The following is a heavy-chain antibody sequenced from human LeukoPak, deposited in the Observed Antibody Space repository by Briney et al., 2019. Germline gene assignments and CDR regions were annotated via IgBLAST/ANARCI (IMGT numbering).Heavy chain of an antibody. CDR3: ATYDSSGYYAYWGY. J-gene: IGHJ4*02. D-gene: IGHD3-22*01. CDR1: GVSISSNNW. Sequence: KPSGTLSLTCAVSGVSISSNNWWSWVRQPPGQGLEWIGEIYHSGSTNYNPSLKSRVTISVDKSKNQFSLKLSSVTAADTAVYYCATYDSSGYYAYWGYWGQGTLVTVSS. CDR2: IYHSGST. V-gene: IGHV4-4*02.